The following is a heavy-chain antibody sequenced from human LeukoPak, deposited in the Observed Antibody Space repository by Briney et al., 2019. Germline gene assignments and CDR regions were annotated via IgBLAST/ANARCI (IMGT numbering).Heavy chain of an antibody. J-gene: IGHJ3*02. CDR3: ARVTSRGAFDI. CDR1: GFTFSSYW. D-gene: IGHD4-11*01. V-gene: IGHV3-74*01. Sequence: GGSLRLSCAASGFTFSSYWMHWVRQAPGKGLVWVSRINSDGSSTSYADSVKGRFTISRDNAKNTLYLQMNSLRAEDTAVYYCARVTSRGAFDIWGQGTMVTVSS. CDR2: INSDGSST.